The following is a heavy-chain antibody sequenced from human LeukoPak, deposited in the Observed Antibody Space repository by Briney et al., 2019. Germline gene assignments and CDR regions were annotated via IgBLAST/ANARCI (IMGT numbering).Heavy chain of an antibody. CDR3: ASLPLRYSYGHGIDY. CDR2: INHSGST. J-gene: IGHJ4*02. D-gene: IGHD5-18*01. Sequence: TASETLSLTCTVSGGSISSSSYYWGWIRQPPGKGLEWIGEINHSGSTNYNPSLKSRVTISVDMSKNQFSLKLSSVTAADTAVYYCASLPLRYSYGHGIDYWGQGTLVTVSS. V-gene: IGHV4-39*07. CDR1: GGSISSSSYY.